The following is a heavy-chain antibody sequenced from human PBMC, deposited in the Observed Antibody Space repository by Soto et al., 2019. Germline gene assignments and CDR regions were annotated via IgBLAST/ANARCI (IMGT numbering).Heavy chain of an antibody. CDR2: ISYDGSNK. J-gene: IGHJ1*01. Sequence: PGGSLRLSCAASGFTFSSYAMHWVRQAPGKGLAWVAVISYDGSNKYYADSVKGRFTISRDNSKNTLYLQMNSLRAEDTAVYYCARVKGIAARPGYFQHWGQGTLVTVSS. D-gene: IGHD6-6*01. CDR1: GFTFSSYA. V-gene: IGHV3-30-3*01. CDR3: ARVKGIAARPGYFQH.